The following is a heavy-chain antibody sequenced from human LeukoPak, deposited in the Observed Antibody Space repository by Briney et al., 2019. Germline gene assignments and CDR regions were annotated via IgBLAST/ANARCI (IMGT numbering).Heavy chain of an antibody. CDR1: GYTFTGYY. J-gene: IGHJ6*03. CDR2: IIPIFGTA. Sequence: SVKVSCKASGYTFTGYYMHWVRQAPGQGLEWMGGIIPIFGTANYAQKFQGRVTITADKSTSTAYMELSSLRSEDTAVYYCARAVDYYYYYMDVWGKGTTVTVSS. CDR3: ARAVDYYYYYMDV. V-gene: IGHV1-69*06.